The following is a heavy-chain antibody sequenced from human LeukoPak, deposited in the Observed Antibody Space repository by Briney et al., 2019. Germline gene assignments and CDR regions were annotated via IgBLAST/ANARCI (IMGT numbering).Heavy chain of an antibody. Sequence: GGSLRLSCAASGFTFSSYAMHWVRQAPGKGLEYVSAISSNGGSTYYANSVKGRFTISRDNSKNTLYLQMGSLRAEDMAVYYCARLPGSYPDYWGQGTLVTVSP. D-gene: IGHD1-26*01. J-gene: IGHJ4*02. V-gene: IGHV3-64*01. CDR3: ARLPGSYPDY. CDR1: GFTFSSYA. CDR2: ISSNGGST.